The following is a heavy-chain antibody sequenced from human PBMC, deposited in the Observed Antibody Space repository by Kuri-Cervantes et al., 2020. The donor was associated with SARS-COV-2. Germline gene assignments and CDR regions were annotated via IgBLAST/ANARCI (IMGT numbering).Heavy chain of an antibody. D-gene: IGHD4-11*01. J-gene: IGHJ6*03. CDR1: GFTFSDYY. V-gene: IGHV3-11*04. Sequence: GESLKISCAASGFTFSDYYMTWIRQAPGKGLEWVSNIGPSGTTKYYADSVKGRFTISRDNAKNSLYLQMSSLRAEDTAVYYCAREGHDYSNLRTPYYYYYYMDVWGKGTTVTVSS. CDR2: IGPSGTTK. CDR3: AREGHDYSNLRTPYYYYYYMDV.